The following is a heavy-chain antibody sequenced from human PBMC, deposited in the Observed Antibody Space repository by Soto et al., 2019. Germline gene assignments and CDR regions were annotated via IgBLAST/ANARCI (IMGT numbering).Heavy chain of an antibody. CDR3: AGGSGWLIDY. D-gene: IGHD6-19*01. V-gene: IGHV1-46*01. CDR2: ISLYHHST. CDR1: GYPFTDYF. J-gene: IGHJ4*02. Sequence: GASVKVSCKTSGYPFTDYFIHWVRQAPGQGLEWMGIISLYHHSTSYAQKFQGRLTVTADTSTTTVYMDLSSLTSEDSAVYYCAGGSGWLIDYWGRGTLVTVSS.